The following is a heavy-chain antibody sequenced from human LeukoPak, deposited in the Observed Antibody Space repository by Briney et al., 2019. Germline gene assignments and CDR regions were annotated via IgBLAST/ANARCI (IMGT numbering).Heavy chain of an antibody. J-gene: IGHJ6*03. D-gene: IGHD1-26*01. CDR3: ARASGSFMGMDV. CDR1: RFTFSSYA. V-gene: IGHV3-23*01. CDR2: ITNVGTGT. Sequence: PGGSLRLSCVASRFTFSSYAMSWVRQAPGKGLEWVSTITNVGTGTYYADSVKGRFTISRDNSKNTLYLQLYSLRADDTAVYYCARASGSFMGMDVWGKGTTVTVSS.